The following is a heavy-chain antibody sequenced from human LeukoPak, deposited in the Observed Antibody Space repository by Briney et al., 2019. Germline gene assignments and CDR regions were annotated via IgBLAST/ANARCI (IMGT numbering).Heavy chain of an antibody. J-gene: IGHJ5*02. CDR1: GYTFTSYY. Sequence: ASVKVSCKASGYTFTSYYMHWVRQAPGQGLEWMGIVNPSGGSTSYAQKFQRRVTMTRDTSTSTVYMELSSLRSEDTAVYYCARETGDDSSGFYDGFDPWGQGTLVTVSS. CDR3: ARETGDDSSGFYDGFDP. D-gene: IGHD6-19*01. V-gene: IGHV1-46*01. CDR2: VNPSGGST.